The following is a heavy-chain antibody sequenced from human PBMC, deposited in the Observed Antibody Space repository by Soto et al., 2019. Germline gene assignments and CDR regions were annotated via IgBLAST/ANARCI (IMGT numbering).Heavy chain of an antibody. V-gene: IGHV4-59*08. CDR1: GGSISSYY. CDR3: ARHKGFLRYRYGMDV. J-gene: IGHJ6*02. D-gene: IGHD3-9*01. Sequence: QVQLQESGPGLVKPSETLSLTCTVSGGSISSYYWSWIRQPPGKGLESIGYIYYSGSTNYNPSLKSRVTISVDTSKNQFSLKLSSVTAADTAVYYCARHKGFLRYRYGMDVWGQGTTVTVSS. CDR2: IYYSGST.